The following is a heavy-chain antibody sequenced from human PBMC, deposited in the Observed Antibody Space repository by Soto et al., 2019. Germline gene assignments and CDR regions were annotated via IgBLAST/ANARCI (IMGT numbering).Heavy chain of an antibody. CDR2: ISGSGGST. CDR1: GFTFSSYA. V-gene: IGHV3-23*01. CDR3: AKVSRIPWQDFDY. J-gene: IGHJ4*02. Sequence: PGESLKISCAASGFTFSSYAMSWVRQAPGKGLEWVSAISGSGGSTYYADSVKGRFTISRDNSKNTLYLQMNSLRAEDTAVYYCAKVSRIPWQDFDYWGQGTLVTVSS. D-gene: IGHD2-21*01.